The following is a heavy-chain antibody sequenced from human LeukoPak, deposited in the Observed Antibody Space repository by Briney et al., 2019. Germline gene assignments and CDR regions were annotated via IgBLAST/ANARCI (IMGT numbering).Heavy chain of an antibody. CDR3: AMFVSGYLLDY. CDR2: IYYSGST. CDR1: GGSISSYY. V-gene: IGHV4-59*01. J-gene: IGHJ4*02. D-gene: IGHD3-3*01. Sequence: PSETLSLTCTVSGGSISSYYWSWIRQPPGKGLEWIGYIYYSGSTNYNPSLKSRVTISVDTSKNQFSLKLSSVTAADTAVYYCAMFVSGYLLDYWGQGTLVTVSS.